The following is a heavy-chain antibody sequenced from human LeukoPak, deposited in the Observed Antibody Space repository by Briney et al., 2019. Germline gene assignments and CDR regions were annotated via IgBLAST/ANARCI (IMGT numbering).Heavy chain of an antibody. CDR3: ARDQNVEVAGTEGDY. CDR2: ISYDGSNK. D-gene: IGHD6-19*01. J-gene: IGHJ4*02. V-gene: IGHV3-30*04. CDR1: GFTFNSYA. Sequence: GGSLRLSCAASGFTFNSYAMHWVRQAPGKGLAGVAVISYDGSNKYYADSVKGRFTISRDNSKNTLYLQMNSLRAEDTAVYYCARDQNVEVAGTEGDYWGQGTLVTVSS.